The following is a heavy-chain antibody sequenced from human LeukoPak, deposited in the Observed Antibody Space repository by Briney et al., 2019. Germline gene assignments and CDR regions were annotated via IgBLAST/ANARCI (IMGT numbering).Heavy chain of an antibody. CDR2: IYSSGTT. D-gene: IGHD3-3*01. CDR1: GVSISTYY. V-gene: IGHV4-59*01. Sequence: PSETLSLTCTVSGVSISTYYWSWIRQPPGKGLEWIGYIYSSGTTNYNPSLKSRVTISIDTSKNRLSLKLSSVTAADTAVYYCARGHYDFWSGYYDYYYMDVWGKGTTVTVSS. J-gene: IGHJ6*03. CDR3: ARGHYDFWSGYYDYYYMDV.